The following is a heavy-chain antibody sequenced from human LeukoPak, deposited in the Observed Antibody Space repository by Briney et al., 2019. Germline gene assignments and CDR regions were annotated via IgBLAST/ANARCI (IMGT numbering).Heavy chain of an antibody. CDR1: GFTFSSYW. J-gene: IGHJ4*02. CDR2: IKQDGSEK. Sequence: GGSLRLSCAASGFTFSSYWMSWVRQAPGKGLEWVANIKQDGSEKYYVDSVKGRFTISRDNAKNSLYLQMNSLRAEDTAVYYCAREKDGYNPPFDYWGQGTLVTVSS. D-gene: IGHD5-24*01. CDR3: AREKDGYNPPFDY. V-gene: IGHV3-7*05.